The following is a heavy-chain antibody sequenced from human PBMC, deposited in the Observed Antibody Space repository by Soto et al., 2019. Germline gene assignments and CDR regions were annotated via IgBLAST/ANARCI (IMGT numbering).Heavy chain of an antibody. J-gene: IGHJ6*02. CDR1: GFTFSSYA. Sequence: GWSLRLSCAASGFTFSSYAMSWVRQAPGKGLEWVSAISGSGGSTYYADSVKGRFTISGDNSKNTLYLQMNSLRAEDTAVYYCAVLAAAGDYYYYGMDVWGQGTKVTVSS. CDR3: AVLAAAGDYYYYGMDV. V-gene: IGHV3-23*01. D-gene: IGHD6-13*01. CDR2: ISGSGGST.